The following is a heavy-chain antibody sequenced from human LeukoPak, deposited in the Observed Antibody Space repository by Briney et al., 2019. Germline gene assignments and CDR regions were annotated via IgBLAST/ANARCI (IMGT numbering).Heavy chain of an antibody. CDR3: ATIGDRRSGELYRIDY. Sequence: PGGSLRLSCAASGFTFSNYWMHWVRQTPGKGLVWVSRINSDGTTTTYADSVKGRFTISRDNAKNTLYLQMNSLRAEDAAVYYCATIGDRRSGELYRIDYWGQGTLVTVSS. J-gene: IGHJ4*02. CDR1: GFTFSNYW. D-gene: IGHD1-26*01. CDR2: INSDGTTT. V-gene: IGHV3-74*01.